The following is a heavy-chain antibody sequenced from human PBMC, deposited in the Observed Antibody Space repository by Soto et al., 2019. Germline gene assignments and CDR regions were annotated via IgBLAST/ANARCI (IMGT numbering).Heavy chain of an antibody. CDR1: GGTFSSYA. Sequence: QVQLVQSGAEVKKPGSSVKVSCNASGGTFSSYAISWVRQAPGQGLEWMGGIIPIFGTANYSQKFQGRVTITADESTSTAYMELSSHGAEDTDVYYCARDRLVGATILTACDFWGQGTLVTVSS. J-gene: IGHJ4*02. CDR2: IIPIFGTA. V-gene: IGHV1-69*01. D-gene: IGHD1-26*01. CDR3: ARDRLVGATILTACDF.